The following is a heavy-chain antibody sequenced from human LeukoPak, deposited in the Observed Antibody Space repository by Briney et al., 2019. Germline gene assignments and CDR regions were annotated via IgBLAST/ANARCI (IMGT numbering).Heavy chain of an antibody. D-gene: IGHD3-3*01. CDR3: ARAREGRFLDDFDY. V-gene: IGHV4-59*01. CDR2: IYYSGST. Sequence: SETLSLTCTVSGGSISSYYWSWIRQPPGKGLEWIGYIYYSGSTNYNPSLKSRVTISVDTSKNQFSLKLSSVTAADTAVYYCARAREGRFLDDFDYWGQGTLVTVSS. CDR1: GGSISSYY. J-gene: IGHJ4*02.